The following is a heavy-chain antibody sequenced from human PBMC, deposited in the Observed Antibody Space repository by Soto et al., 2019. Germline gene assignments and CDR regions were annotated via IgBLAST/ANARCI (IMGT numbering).Heavy chain of an antibody. CDR3: ARVNLDYVTGMDV. D-gene: IGHD4-17*01. Sequence: SETLSLTCAVSGGPITNYWSWIRQHPGKGLEWIGYIYDSGSTYYNPSLKSRVTMSLDTSKNQLSLKLTSVTAADTAVYYCARVNLDYVTGMDVWGQGTTVTVSS. CDR2: IYDSGST. J-gene: IGHJ6*02. CDR1: GGPITNY. V-gene: IGHV4-31*11.